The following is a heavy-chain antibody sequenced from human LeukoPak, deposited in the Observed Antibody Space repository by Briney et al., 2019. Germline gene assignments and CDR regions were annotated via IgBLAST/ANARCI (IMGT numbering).Heavy chain of an antibody. CDR3: AKGAGRDSSGWYWYFDL. J-gene: IGHJ2*01. Sequence: GGSLRLSCAASGFAFSSYGMHWARQAPGKGLEWVAVIWYDGSYKYYADSVQGRFTISTDNSKNTLYLQMNSLRAEDTAVYYCAKGAGRDSSGWYWYFDLWGRGTLVTVSS. V-gene: IGHV3-33*06. CDR2: IWYDGSYK. D-gene: IGHD6-19*01. CDR1: GFAFSSYG.